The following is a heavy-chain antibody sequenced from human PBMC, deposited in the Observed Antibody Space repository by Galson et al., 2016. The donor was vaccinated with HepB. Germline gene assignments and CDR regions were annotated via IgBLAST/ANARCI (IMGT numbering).Heavy chain of an antibody. Sequence: SLRLSCAASGLIFSDHYMDWVRQAPGKGLEWVARSRNKLHSFTTEYAPSVKGRFTISRDDSRSSVYLQMNSLQTEDTAVYYCTRGHLVRTVFYGMDVWGQGTTVTVSS. CDR3: TRGHLVRTVFYGMDV. CDR2: SRNKLHSFTT. J-gene: IGHJ6*02. D-gene: IGHD3/OR15-3a*01. V-gene: IGHV3-72*01. CDR1: GLIFSDHY.